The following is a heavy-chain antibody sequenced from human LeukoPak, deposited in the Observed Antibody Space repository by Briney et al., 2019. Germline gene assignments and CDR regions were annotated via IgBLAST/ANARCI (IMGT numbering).Heavy chain of an antibody. J-gene: IGHJ3*02. CDR3: ARRSYIDAFDI. CDR2: IYYSGST. CDR1: GGSISSYY. Sequence: SETLSLTCTVSGGSISSYYWSWIRQPPGKGLEWIGYIYYSGSTNYNPSLKSRVTISVDTSKNQFSLKLSSVTAADTAVYYCARRSYIDAFDIWGQGTMVTVSS. D-gene: IGHD1-26*01. V-gene: IGHV4-59*08.